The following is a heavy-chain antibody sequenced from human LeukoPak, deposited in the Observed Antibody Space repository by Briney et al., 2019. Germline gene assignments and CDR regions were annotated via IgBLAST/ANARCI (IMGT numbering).Heavy chain of an antibody. CDR2: IWNDGSNK. J-gene: IGHJ3*02. CDR3: AYGSGSFDI. D-gene: IGHD3-10*01. Sequence: GGSLRLSCAASGFTFSSYGMHWVRQAPGKGLEWVAVIWNDGSNKYYADSVKGRFTISRDNSKNTLYLQMNSLRAEDTAVYYCAYGSGSFDIWGQGTMVTVSS. CDR1: GFTFSSYG. V-gene: IGHV3-33*01.